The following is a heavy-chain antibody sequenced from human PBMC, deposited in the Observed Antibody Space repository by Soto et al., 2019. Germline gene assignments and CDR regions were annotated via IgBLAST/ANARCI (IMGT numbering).Heavy chain of an antibody. CDR2: IYYSGST. CDR3: ARDDGVGTFGY. D-gene: IGHD1-1*01. Sequence: QVQLQESGPGLVKPSETLSLTCTVSGGSISSYYWSWIRQPPGKGLEWIGYIYYSGSTNYNPSLKSRVTISVDTSKNQFSLKLSSVTAADTAVYYCARDDGVGTFGYWGQGTLVTVSS. CDR1: GGSISSYY. V-gene: IGHV4-59*01. J-gene: IGHJ4*02.